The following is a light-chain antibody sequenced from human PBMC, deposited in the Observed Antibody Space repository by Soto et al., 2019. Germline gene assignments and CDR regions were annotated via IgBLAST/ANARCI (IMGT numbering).Light chain of an antibody. V-gene: IGLV2-14*02. Sequence: QSALTQPASVSGSPEQSITISCTGTSSDVGAYNLVSWYQQHPGKAPRLIIYEGSKRPSGISHRFSGSKSDNTASLAVSGLRSEDEAQYFCSVWDDRPSGRVLFGGGTKLTVL. CDR2: EGS. CDR1: SSDVGAYNL. J-gene: IGLJ2*01. CDR3: SVWDDRPSGRVL.